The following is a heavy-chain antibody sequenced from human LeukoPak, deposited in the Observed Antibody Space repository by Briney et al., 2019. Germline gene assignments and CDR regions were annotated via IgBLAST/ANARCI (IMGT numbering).Heavy chain of an antibody. D-gene: IGHD1-26*01. CDR3: ARGLYSGSYYRPYYNGMDV. CDR2: ITAYNGNT. V-gene: IGHV1-18*01. J-gene: IGHJ6*02. CDR1: GYTFTSYG. Sequence: ASVKVSCKASGYTFTSYGISWVRQAPGQGLEWIGWITAYNGNTKYAQKLQGRVTMTTDTSTSTAYMELRSLRSDDTAVYYCARGLYSGSYYRPYYNGMDVWGQGTTVTVSS.